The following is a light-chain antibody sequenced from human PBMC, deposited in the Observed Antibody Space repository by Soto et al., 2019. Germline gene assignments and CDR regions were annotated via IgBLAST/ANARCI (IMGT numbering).Light chain of an antibody. V-gene: IGLV2-23*02. CDR3: CSYAGSMTFV. CDR1: SSEVGRHNL. CDR2: EVN. Sequence: QSVLTQPASVSWSPGQSITISCTGSSSEVGRHNLVSWYQHHPGNAPKLIIYEVNKRPSGISDRFSGSKSGNTASLTISGLQAEDETDYYCCSYAGSMTFVCGTGTKVTVL. J-gene: IGLJ1*01.